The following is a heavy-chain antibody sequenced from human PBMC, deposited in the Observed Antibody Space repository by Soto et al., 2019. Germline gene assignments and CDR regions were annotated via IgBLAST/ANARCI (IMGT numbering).Heavy chain of an antibody. J-gene: IGHJ4*02. Sequence: SETLSLTCTVSGGSISSYYWSWIRQPPGKGLEWIGYIYYSGSTNYNPSLKSRVTISVDTSKNQFSLKLSSVTAADTAVYYCARVAVRTVVTETYYFDYWGQGTLVTVSS. V-gene: IGHV4-59*01. CDR2: IYYSGST. D-gene: IGHD2-15*01. CDR1: GGSISSYY. CDR3: ARVAVRTVVTETYYFDY.